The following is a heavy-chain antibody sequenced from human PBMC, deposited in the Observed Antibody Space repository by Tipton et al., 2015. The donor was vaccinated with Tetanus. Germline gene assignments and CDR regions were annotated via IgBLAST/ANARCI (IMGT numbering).Heavy chain of an antibody. J-gene: IGHJ4*02. Sequence: TLSLTCAVSGGSFTDFYWSWIRQVPGQGLEWIGEVNQSGSTKYNPSFNSRAAISVDTSKSQFSLRVRSVTAADTAVYYCARGRTMSGVVAPFDLWGQGTQVTVSS. CDR1: GGSFTDFY. D-gene: IGHD3-3*01. V-gene: IGHV4-34*01. CDR2: VNQSGST. CDR3: ARGRTMSGVVAPFDL.